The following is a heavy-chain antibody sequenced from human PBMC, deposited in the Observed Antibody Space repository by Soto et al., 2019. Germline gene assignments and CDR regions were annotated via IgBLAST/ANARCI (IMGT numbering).Heavy chain of an antibody. CDR3: LRGNSGYGNFDY. CDR1: GFTFSSYW. J-gene: IGHJ4*02. V-gene: IGHV3-74*01. Sequence: PGGSLRLSCAASGFTFSSYWGHWVRQAPGKGLVWVSRIKGDGSETNYADSVKGRFTISRDNAKNTLYLQLNSLRAEDTAVYYCLRGNSGYGNFDYWGQGTRVTVSS. CDR2: IKGDGSET. D-gene: IGHD5-12*01.